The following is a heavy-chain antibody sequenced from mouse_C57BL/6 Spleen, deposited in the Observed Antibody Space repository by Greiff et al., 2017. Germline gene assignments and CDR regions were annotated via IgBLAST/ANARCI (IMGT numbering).Heavy chain of an antibody. CDR3: AREDYYYGVPLDY. CDR1: GYTFTDYY. D-gene: IGHD1-1*01. Sequence: QVHVKQSGAELVRPGASVKLSCKASGYTFTDYYINWVKQRPGQGLEWIARIYPGSGNTYYNEKFKGKATLTAEKSSSTAYMQLSSLTSEDSAVYFCAREDYYYGVPLDYWGQGTTLTVSS. CDR2: IYPGSGNT. J-gene: IGHJ2*01. V-gene: IGHV1-76*01.